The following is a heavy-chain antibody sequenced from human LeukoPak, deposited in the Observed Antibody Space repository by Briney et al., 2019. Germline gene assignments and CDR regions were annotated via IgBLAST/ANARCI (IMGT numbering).Heavy chain of an antibody. Sequence: ASVKVSCKASGYTFTSYGISWVRQAPGQGLEWMGWISAYNGNTNYAQKLQGRVTLTRNSSTSTAYMELSSLRSEDTAVYYCARRGSGSHFDYWGQGTLVTVSS. D-gene: IGHD2-15*01. CDR3: ARRGSGSHFDY. CDR1: GYTFTSYG. V-gene: IGHV1-18*01. J-gene: IGHJ4*02. CDR2: ISAYNGNT.